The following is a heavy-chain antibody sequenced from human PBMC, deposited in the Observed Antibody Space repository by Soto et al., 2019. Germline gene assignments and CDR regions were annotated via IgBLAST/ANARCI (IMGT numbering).Heavy chain of an antibody. CDR2: IYYSGST. V-gene: IGHV4-61*01. Sequence: QVQLQESGPGLVKPSETLSLTCTVSGGSVSSGSYYWSWLRQPPGKGLEWVGYIYYSGSTNYNPSLKSRVTISVDTSKNQFALKLSSVTAADTAVYYCARERGVTYLRCYYHGMDVWGQGTTVTVSS. D-gene: IGHD3-3*01. CDR3: ARERGVTYLRCYYHGMDV. J-gene: IGHJ6*02. CDR1: GGSVSSGSYY.